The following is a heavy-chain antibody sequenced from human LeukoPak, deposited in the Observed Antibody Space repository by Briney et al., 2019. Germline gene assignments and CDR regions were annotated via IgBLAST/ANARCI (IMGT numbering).Heavy chain of an antibody. CDR3: ARGAAARRGAVDY. CDR1: GYTFTGYY. J-gene: IGHJ4*02. V-gene: IGHV1-2*02. Sequence: GASVKVSCKASGYTFTGYYLHCVRQAPGQGLEWMGWINPNSGGTNYAQKFQGRVTMTRDTSISTAYMELNRLRSDDTAVYYCARGAAARRGAVDYWGQGTLVTVSS. D-gene: IGHD6-6*01. CDR2: INPNSGGT.